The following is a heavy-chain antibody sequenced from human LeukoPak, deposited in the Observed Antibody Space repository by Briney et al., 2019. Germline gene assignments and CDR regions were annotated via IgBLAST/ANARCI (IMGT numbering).Heavy chain of an antibody. CDR3: ARGVWAPFDY. D-gene: IGHD7-27*01. CDR2: IKQDGSEK. J-gene: IGHJ4*02. CDR1: GFSLSNYW. V-gene: IGHV3-7*01. Sequence: PGGSLGLSCAASGFSLSNYWMNWVRQAPGKGLEWVANIKQDGSEKNYVDSVKGRFTISRDNAKNSLILQMNSLRDEDTAVYYCARGVWAPFDYWGQGTLVTVSS.